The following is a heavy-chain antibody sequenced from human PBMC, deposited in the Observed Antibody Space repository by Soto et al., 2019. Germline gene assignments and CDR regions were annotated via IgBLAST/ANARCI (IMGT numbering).Heavy chain of an antibody. CDR1: GFTVSSNY. CDR3: ARAETANWNDVRQFDY. Sequence: GGSLRLSCAASGFTVSSNYMSWVRQAPGKGLEWVSLIYSGGSTYYADSVKGRFTISRDNSKNTLYLQMNNLRAEDTAVYYCARAETANWNDVRQFDYWGQGTLVTVSS. D-gene: IGHD1-1*01. CDR2: IYSGGST. J-gene: IGHJ4*02. V-gene: IGHV3-66*01.